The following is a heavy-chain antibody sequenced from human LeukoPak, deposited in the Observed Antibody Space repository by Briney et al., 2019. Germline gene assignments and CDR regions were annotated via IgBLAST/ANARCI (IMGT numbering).Heavy chain of an antibody. J-gene: IGHJ4*02. Sequence: SQTLSLTCAISGDSVSSNSAAWNWIRQSPSRGLEWLGRAYYRSKWYNDYAVSVKSRITINPDTSKNQFSLQLNPVTPEDTAVYYCAREGYCSGGSCYRYWGQGTLVTVSS. D-gene: IGHD2-15*01. CDR1: GDSVSSNSAA. CDR2: AYYRSKWYN. V-gene: IGHV6-1*01. CDR3: AREGYCSGGSCYRY.